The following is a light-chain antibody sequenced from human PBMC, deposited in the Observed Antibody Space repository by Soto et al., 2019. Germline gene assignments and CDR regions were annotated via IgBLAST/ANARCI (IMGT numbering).Light chain of an antibody. CDR1: QSVGSD. J-gene: IGKJ4*01. CDR2: DTF. V-gene: IGKV3D-15*01. Sequence: EIVMTQSPSTLSVSTGDRATLSCRASQSVGSDLAWYQQKPGQAPRLVIYDTFTMDTGVPTRISGSGSGTEFTLTSSSLQSEDFAVYYCQQYNSWPLTFGGVTKVEIK. CDR3: QQYNSWPLT.